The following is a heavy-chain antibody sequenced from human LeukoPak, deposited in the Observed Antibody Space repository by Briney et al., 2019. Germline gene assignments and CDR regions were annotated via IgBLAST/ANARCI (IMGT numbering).Heavy chain of an antibody. V-gene: IGHV1-69*06. CDR1: GGTFSSYA. J-gene: IGHJ5*02. Sequence: SVKVSCKASGGTFSSYAISWVRQAPGQGLEWMGGIIPIFGTANYAQKFQGRVTITADKSTSTAYMELSSLRSGDTAVYYCAREARVAATHYWFDPWGQGTLVTVSS. CDR3: AREARVAATHYWFDP. CDR2: IIPIFGTA. D-gene: IGHD2-15*01.